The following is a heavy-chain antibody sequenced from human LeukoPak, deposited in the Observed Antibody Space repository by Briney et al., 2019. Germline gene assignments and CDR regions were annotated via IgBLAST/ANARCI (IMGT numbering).Heavy chain of an antibody. J-gene: IGHJ4*02. V-gene: IGHV3-7*01. CDR3: ARDPPVGGAYFDY. CDR1: GFTFNSYW. CDR2: IKQDGSEK. Sequence: GGSLRLSCAASGFTFNSYWMTWVRQAPGKGLEWVANIKQDGSEKNYVDSVKGRFIISRDNAKNSLYLQMNSLRAEDTAVYYCARDPPVGGAYFDYWGQGSLVTLSS. D-gene: IGHD1-26*01.